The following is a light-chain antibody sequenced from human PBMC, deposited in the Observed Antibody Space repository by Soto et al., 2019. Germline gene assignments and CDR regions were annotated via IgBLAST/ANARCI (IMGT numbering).Light chain of an antibody. CDR3: QQFDSWPIT. V-gene: IGKV3-15*01. Sequence: EIVLTQSPATLSVSPGERATLSCRASQSVTTNLAWYQQKPGQVPRLLISGASTRATDIPARFSGSGSGTEFTLTISSLQSEDLAVYYCQQFDSWPITFGQGTRLENK. CDR2: GAS. J-gene: IGKJ5*01. CDR1: QSVTTN.